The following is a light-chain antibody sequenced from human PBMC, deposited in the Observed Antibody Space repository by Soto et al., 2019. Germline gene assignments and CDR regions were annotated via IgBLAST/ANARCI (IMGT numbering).Light chain of an antibody. Sequence: DIQMTQSPSTLSASVGDRVTITCRASESVGDWLAWYQQKPGKAPNLLIYRTSNLESGVPSRFSGSASGTEFSLPLSCLQPDDFASYCCQPHTTYSVTFGQGTNVEIK. CDR3: QPHTTYSVT. CDR2: RTS. V-gene: IGKV1-5*03. CDR1: ESVGDW. J-gene: IGKJ1*01.